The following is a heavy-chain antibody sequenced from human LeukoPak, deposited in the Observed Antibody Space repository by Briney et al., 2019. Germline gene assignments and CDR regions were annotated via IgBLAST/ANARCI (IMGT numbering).Heavy chain of an antibody. CDR2: IYYSGST. J-gene: IGHJ4*02. Sequence: SETLSLTCTVSGGSISSYYWSWIRQPPGKGLEWIGYIYYSGSTNYNPSLKSRVTISVDTSKNQFSLKLSSVTAADTAVYYCARRGATAMVTGWDWNDDYWGQGTLVTVSS. CDR3: ARRGATAMVTGWDWNDDY. V-gene: IGHV4-59*01. D-gene: IGHD5-18*01. CDR1: GGSISSYY.